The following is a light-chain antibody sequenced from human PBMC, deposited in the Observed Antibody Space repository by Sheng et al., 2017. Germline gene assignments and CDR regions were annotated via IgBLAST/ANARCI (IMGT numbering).Light chain of an antibody. V-gene: IGLV3-21*04. CDR2: YDT. CDR3: QVWDSRSDQFV. CDR1: NIGSKS. J-gene: IGLJ1*01. Sequence: SYVLTQPPSVSVAPGKTARITCGGNNIGSKSVHWYQQRPGQAPVLVISYDTDRPSGIPDRFSGSNSGDTATLTISRVEAGDEADYFCQVWDSRSDQFVFGTGTKVTVL.